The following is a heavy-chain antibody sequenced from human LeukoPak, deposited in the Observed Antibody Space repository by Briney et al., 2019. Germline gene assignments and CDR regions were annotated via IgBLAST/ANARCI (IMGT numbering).Heavy chain of an antibody. CDR3: AEAATTHCYYCYMDV. CDR1: GVTFNSYA. Sequence: GGSLRLSCAASGVTFNSYAMRWVRQAPGKGLEWVSAISGSGDSTYYADSVKGRFTISRDNSKNTLYLQMNSLRGEDTAVYYCAEAATTHCYYCYMDVWGKGTTVTVSS. D-gene: IGHD1-1*01. V-gene: IGHV3-23*01. J-gene: IGHJ6*03. CDR2: ISGSGDST.